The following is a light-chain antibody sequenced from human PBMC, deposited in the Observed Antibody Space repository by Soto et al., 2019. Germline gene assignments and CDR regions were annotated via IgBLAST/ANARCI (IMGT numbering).Light chain of an antibody. Sequence: QSALTQPASVSGSPGQTVIISCTGTSSDIGGYNSVSWYQQHPGRAPKLIPFDVSNRPSKIPDRFSGSKSDNTASLTISGLQAEDEADYYCSSYSTSSTLILFGGGTKLTVL. CDR2: DVS. J-gene: IGLJ2*01. CDR3: SSYSTSSTLIL. V-gene: IGLV2-14*03. CDR1: SSDIGGYNS.